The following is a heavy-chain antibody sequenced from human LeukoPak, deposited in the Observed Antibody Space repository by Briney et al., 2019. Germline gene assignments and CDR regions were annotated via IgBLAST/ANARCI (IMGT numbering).Heavy chain of an antibody. D-gene: IGHD5-18*01. CDR2: INAYNGNT. Sequence: GASVKVSCKASGYTFTSYGISWVRQAPGQGLEWMGWINAYNGNTNYAQKLQGRVTMTTDTSTSTAYMELRSLRSDDTAVYYCAREMDSYTAMVYTLDYWGQGTLVTVSS. CDR3: AREMDSYTAMVYTLDY. J-gene: IGHJ4*02. V-gene: IGHV1-18*04. CDR1: GYTFTSYG.